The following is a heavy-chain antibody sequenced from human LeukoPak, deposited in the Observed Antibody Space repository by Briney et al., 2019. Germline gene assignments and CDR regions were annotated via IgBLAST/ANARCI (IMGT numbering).Heavy chain of an antibody. Sequence: GGSLRLSCAASGFTFSNAWMSWVRQAPGKGLEWVSAISGSGGSTYYADSVKGRFTISRDNSKNTLYLQMNSLRAEDTAVYYCAKVGNLRTSFDAFDIWGQGTMVTVSS. D-gene: IGHD7-27*01. CDR1: GFTFSNAW. CDR2: ISGSGGST. V-gene: IGHV3-23*01. CDR3: AKVGNLRTSFDAFDI. J-gene: IGHJ3*02.